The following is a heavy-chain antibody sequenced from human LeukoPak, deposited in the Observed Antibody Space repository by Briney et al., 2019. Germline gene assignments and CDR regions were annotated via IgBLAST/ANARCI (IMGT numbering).Heavy chain of an antibody. CDR2: GRNKANSYAT. J-gene: IGHJ4*02. D-gene: IGHD2-21*02. V-gene: IGHV3-72*01. CDR1: AFTFSDHY. CDR3: ATSVVPATPFDY. Sequence: GGSLTLSCAASAFTFSDHYMDWVRHAPGKGREWVGRGRNKANSYATEYAASVEVRFTISRADSKNSMFLHMNNLKTEDTAMYYCATSVVPATPFDYRGQGELVTVSS.